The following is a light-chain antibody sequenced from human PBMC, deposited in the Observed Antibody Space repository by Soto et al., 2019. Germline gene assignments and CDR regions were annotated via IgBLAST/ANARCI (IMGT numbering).Light chain of an antibody. J-gene: IGKJ5*01. CDR3: QQYGSSPPIT. Sequence: EIVLTQSPGTLSLSPGERATLSCRASQSVSKSYLAWYQQKPGQAPRLLIYGASSRATGIPDRFSGSGSGQDFTLTISRLEPDDFAVYYCQQYGSSPPITFGQGTRLEIK. V-gene: IGKV3-20*01. CDR2: GAS. CDR1: QSVSKSY.